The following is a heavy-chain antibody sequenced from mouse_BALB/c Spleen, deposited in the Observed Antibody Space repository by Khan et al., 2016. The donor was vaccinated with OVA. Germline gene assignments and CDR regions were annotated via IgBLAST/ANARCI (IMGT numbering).Heavy chain of an antibody. Sequence: QVQLQQSGAELVRPGTSVKVSCKASGYAFTNYLIEWVKQRPGQGLEWIGVINPGSGGTNYNEKFKGKATLTADKSSSTAYMQLSSLTSDDSAVYFCARTQLGLRFDYWGQGTTLTVSS. CDR3: ARTQLGLRFDY. V-gene: IGHV1-54*01. CDR2: INPGSGGT. D-gene: IGHD3-1*01. CDR1: GYAFTNYL. J-gene: IGHJ2*01.